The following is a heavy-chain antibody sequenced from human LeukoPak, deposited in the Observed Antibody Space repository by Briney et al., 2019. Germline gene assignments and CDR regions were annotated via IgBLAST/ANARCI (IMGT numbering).Heavy chain of an antibody. J-gene: IGHJ6*03. Sequence: ASETLSLTCTVSGGSISSYYWSWIRQPAGKGLEWIRRIYTSGSTNYNPSLKSRVTMSVDTSKNQFPLKLSSVTAADTAVYYCARGSIQLWLRHYYYYMDVWGKGTTVTVPS. CDR3: ARGSIQLWLRHYYYYMDV. D-gene: IGHD5-18*01. CDR2: IYTSGST. CDR1: GGSISSYY. V-gene: IGHV4-4*07.